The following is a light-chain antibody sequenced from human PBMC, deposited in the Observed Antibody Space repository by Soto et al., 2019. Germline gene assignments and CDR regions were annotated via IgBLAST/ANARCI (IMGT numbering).Light chain of an antibody. V-gene: IGLV1-36*01. CDR3: AVWDDSLNGYV. CDR1: SSNIGNNA. Sequence: QSVLTQPPSVSAAPRQRVTISCSGSSSNIGNNAVNWYQQLPGKAPKLLIYYDDLLPSGVSDRFSASKSGTSASLAISGLQSEDEADYYCAVWDDSLNGYVFGTGTKVTVL. J-gene: IGLJ1*01. CDR2: YDD.